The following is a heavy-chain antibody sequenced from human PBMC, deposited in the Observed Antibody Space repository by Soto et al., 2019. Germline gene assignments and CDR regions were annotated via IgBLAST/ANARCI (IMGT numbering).Heavy chain of an antibody. CDR1: GFTFSRAW. CDR2: IRSKADGGTT. Sequence: EVQLVESGGGLVKPGGSLRLSCAASGFTFSRAWVNWVRLAPGKGLEWVGRIRSKADGGTTDYTAPVEGRVTVSRDDSKNTAYLQMNSLKTQNTAVYYCTTVSVNFWGGAFEICGLGTMVTVSS. D-gene: IGHD3-16*01. J-gene: IGHJ3*02. V-gene: IGHV3-15*07. CDR3: TTVSVNFWGGAFEI.